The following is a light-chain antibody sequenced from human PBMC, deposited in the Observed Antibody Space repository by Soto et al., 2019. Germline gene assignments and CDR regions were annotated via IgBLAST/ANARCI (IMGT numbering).Light chain of an antibody. CDR3: QQYGNSPWT. J-gene: IGKJ1*01. CDR1: QSVSSSY. Sequence: EIVLTHSPGTLSLSPWERATLSCRASQSVSSSYLAWYQQKPGQAPRLLIYGASSRATGIPDRFSGSGSGTDFTLTVSRLEPEDFAVYYCQQYGNSPWTFGQGTKVDIK. CDR2: GAS. V-gene: IGKV3-20*01.